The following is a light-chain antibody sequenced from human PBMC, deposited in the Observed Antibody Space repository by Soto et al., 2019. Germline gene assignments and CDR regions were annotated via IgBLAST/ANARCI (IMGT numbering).Light chain of an antibody. Sequence: EILMTQSPATLSVSPGERATLSCGASQSVSSKLAWYQQRPGQAPRLLIYGAPTRATGIPARFSGSGSGTEFTLTISSLKSEDFAVYYCQQYNKWHPETFGQGTKVDIK. V-gene: IGKV3-15*01. CDR3: QQYNKWHPET. CDR1: QSVSSK. CDR2: GAP. J-gene: IGKJ1*01.